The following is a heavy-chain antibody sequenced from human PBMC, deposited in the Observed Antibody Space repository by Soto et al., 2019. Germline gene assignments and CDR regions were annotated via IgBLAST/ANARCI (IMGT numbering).Heavy chain of an antibody. Sequence: PGESLKISCKGSGYSFAGYWITWVRQKPGKGLEWMGRIDPSDSQTYYSPSFRGHVTISATKSITTVFLQWSSLRASDTAMYYCARQIYDSHNGTNFQYYFDSWGQGNPVTVSS. V-gene: IGHV5-10-1*01. CDR1: GYSFAGYW. D-gene: IGHD2-8*01. J-gene: IGHJ4*02. CDR2: IDPSDSQT. CDR3: ARQIYDSHNGTNFQYYFDS.